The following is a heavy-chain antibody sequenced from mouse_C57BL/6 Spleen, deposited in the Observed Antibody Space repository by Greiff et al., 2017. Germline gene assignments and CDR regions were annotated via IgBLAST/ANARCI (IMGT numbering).Heavy chain of an antibody. V-gene: IGHV1-15*01. CDR3: TREDYAMDY. CDR2: IDPETGGT. Sequence: VQLQQSGAELVRPGASVTLSCKASGYTFTDYEMHWVKQTPVHGLEWIGAIDPETGGTAYNQKFKGKAILTADKSASTAYMELRILTSEDSAVYYCTREDYAMDYWGQGTSVTVSS. CDR1: GYTFTDYE. J-gene: IGHJ4*01.